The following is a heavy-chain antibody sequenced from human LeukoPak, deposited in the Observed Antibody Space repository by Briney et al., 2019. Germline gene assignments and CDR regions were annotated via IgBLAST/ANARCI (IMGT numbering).Heavy chain of an antibody. D-gene: IGHD3-3*01. CDR3: ARDYVRDDFWSGYEYYFDY. CDR1: GGTFSSYA. CDR2: IIPIIGTA. Sequence: SVKVSCTASGGTFSSYAISWVRQAPGQGLEWMGGIIPIIGTANYAQKFLGRVTITADESTSTAYMELSSLRSEDTAVYYCARDYVRDDFWSGYEYYFDYWGQGTLVTVSS. V-gene: IGHV1-69*13. J-gene: IGHJ4*02.